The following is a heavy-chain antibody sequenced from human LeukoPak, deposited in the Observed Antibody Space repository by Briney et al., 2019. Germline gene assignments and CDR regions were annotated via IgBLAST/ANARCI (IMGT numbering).Heavy chain of an antibody. D-gene: IGHD6-13*01. J-gene: IGHJ4*02. Sequence: PGGSLRLSCAASGFTFSSYSMNWVRQAPGKGLEWFSSISSSSSYIYYADSVKGRFTISRDNAKNSLYLQVNSLRAEDTAVYYCARDGFSSSWYSILWGQGTLVTVSS. V-gene: IGHV3-21*01. CDR3: ARDGFSSSWYSIL. CDR1: GFTFSSYS. CDR2: ISSSSSYI.